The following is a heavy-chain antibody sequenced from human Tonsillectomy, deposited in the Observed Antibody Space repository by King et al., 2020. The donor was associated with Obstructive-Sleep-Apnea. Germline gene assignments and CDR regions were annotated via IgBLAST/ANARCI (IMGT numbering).Heavy chain of an antibody. V-gene: IGHV4-39*07. Sequence: QLQESGPGLVKPSETLSLTCTVSGGSISSSSYYWGWIRQPPGKGLEWIGSIYYSGSTYYNPSLKSRVTISVDTSKNQFSLKLSSVTAADTAVYYCARVGAVTSLGYWCQGTLVTVSS. CDR2: IYYSGST. J-gene: IGHJ4*02. D-gene: IGHD4-17*01. CDR1: GGSISSSSYY. CDR3: ARVGAVTSLGY.